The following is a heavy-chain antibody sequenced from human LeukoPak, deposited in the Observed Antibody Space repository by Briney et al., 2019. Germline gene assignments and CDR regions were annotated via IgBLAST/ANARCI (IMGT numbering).Heavy chain of an antibody. D-gene: IGHD4-11*01. J-gene: IGHJ6*02. Sequence: SETLSLTCTVSGGSISSYYWSWIRQPPGKGLEWIGYIYYSGSTNYNPSLKSRVTISVDTSKNQFSLKLSSVTAADTAVYYCARAGTTANYYGMDVWGQGTTVTVSS. V-gene: IGHV4-59*01. CDR2: IYYSGST. CDR1: GGSISSYY. CDR3: ARAGTTANYYGMDV.